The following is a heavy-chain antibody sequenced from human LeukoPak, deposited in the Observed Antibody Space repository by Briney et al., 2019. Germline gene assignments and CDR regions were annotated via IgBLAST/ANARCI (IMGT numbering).Heavy chain of an antibody. CDR1: GFTFSSYS. Sequence: GGSLRLSCAASGFTFSSYSMNWVRQAPGKGLEWVSYISSSSSTIYYADSVKGRFTISRDNAKNSLYLHMNSLRAEDTAVYYCARDPRGEYCTNGVCSKTTPQIFQHWGQGTLVTVSS. V-gene: IGHV3-48*01. CDR3: ARDPRGEYCTNGVCSKTTPQIFQH. D-gene: IGHD2-8*01. J-gene: IGHJ1*01. CDR2: ISSSSSTI.